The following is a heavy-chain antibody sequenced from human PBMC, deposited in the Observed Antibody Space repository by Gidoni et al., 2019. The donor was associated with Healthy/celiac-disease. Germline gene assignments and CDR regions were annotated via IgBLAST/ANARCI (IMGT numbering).Heavy chain of an antibody. Sequence: EVQLVESGGGLVQPGRSLRLSCAASGSTFDDSAMHWVRQAPGKGLEWVSGISWNSGSIGYADSVKGRFTISRDNAKNSLYLQMNSLRAEDTALYYCAKDNHYGESGGGYGYWGQGTLVTVSS. CDR2: ISWNSGSI. D-gene: IGHD4-17*01. CDR1: GSTFDDSA. V-gene: IGHV3-9*01. J-gene: IGHJ4*02. CDR3: AKDNHYGESGGGYGY.